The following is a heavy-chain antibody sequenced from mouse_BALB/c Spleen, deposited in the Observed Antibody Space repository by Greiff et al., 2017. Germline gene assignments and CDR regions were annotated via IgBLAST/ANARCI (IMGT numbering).Heavy chain of an antibody. Sequence: QVQLQQSGPQLVRPGASVKISCKASGYSFTSYWLHWVKQRPGQGLEWIGMIDPSDSETRLNQKFKDKATLTVDKSSSTAYMQLSSPTSEDSAVYYCARVGGNYLDYWGQGTTLTVSS. D-gene: IGHD3-1*01. CDR2: IDPSDSET. V-gene: IGHV1S127*01. CDR1: GYSFTSYW. J-gene: IGHJ2*01. CDR3: ARVGGNYLDY.